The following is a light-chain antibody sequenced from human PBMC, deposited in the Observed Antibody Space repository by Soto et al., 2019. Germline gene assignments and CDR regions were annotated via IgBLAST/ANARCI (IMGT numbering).Light chain of an antibody. V-gene: IGKV1-5*01. CDR3: QQYSSFYS. CDR2: DAS. CDR1: QSISSW. Sequence: DIQMTQSPSTLSASVGDRVTITCRARQSISSWLAWHQQKPGKAPNLLIYDASSLESGVPSRFSGSGSGTEFTLTISSLQPDDFATYYCQQYSSFYSFGQGTKVDIK. J-gene: IGKJ2*03.